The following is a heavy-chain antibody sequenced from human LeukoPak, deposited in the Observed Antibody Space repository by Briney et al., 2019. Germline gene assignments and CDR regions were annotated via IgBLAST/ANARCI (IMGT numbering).Heavy chain of an antibody. CDR1: GFTFNNYA. CDR2: IRGGGST. V-gene: IGHV3-23*01. J-gene: IGHJ3*02. CDR3: AKSRWETYAVRAFDI. D-gene: IGHD1-26*01. Sequence: PGGSLRLSCAASGFTFNNYAMSWVRQPPGKGLEGVSAIRGGGSTYYADSVKGRFTISRDNPKNALYLQMNSLRAEDTAVYYCAKSRWETYAVRAFDIWGQGTMVTVSS.